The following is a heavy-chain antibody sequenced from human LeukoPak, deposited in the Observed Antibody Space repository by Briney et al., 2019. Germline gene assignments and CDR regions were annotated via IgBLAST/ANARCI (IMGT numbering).Heavy chain of an antibody. CDR1: GYTFTSYD. V-gene: IGHV1-8*01. CDR3: ARGRTTTYYYYGMDV. D-gene: IGHD1-14*01. J-gene: IGHJ6*02. CDR2: MNPNSGNT. Sequence: ASVKVSCKASGYTFTSYDINWVRQATGQGLEWMGWMNPNSGNTGYAQKFRGRVTMTRNTSISTAYMELSSLRSEDTAVYYCARGRTTTYYYYGMDVWGQGTTVTVSS.